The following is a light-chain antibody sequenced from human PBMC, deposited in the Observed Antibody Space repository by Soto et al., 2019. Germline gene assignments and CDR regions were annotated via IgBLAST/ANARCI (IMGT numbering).Light chain of an antibody. Sequence: QSVLTQPASVSGSPGQSITISCTGTSSDVGIYNLVSWYQQHPGKAPKLMIYEGTKRPSGVSNRFSGSKSGSTASLTISGLQDEDAADYYCCSYAGSSCWVFGGGTKLTVL. CDR1: SSDVGIYNL. V-gene: IGLV2-23*01. CDR3: CSYAGSSCWV. J-gene: IGLJ3*02. CDR2: EGT.